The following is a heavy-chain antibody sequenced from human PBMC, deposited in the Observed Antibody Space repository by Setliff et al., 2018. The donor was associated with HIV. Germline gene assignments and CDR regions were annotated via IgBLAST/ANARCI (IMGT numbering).Heavy chain of an antibody. CDR3: ARDPPWNYDSSGYPYYFDY. V-gene: IGHV3-21*01. J-gene: IGHJ4*02. CDR2: ISPSGTYI. D-gene: IGHD3-22*01. CDR1: GFTFSSYS. Sequence: GGSLRLPCAASGFTFSSYSMNWVRQAPGKGLEWVSFISPSGTYIHYADSLKGRFTISRDNAKNSLYLQMNSLRAEDTAVYYCARDPPWNYDSSGYPYYFDYWGQGTLVTVS.